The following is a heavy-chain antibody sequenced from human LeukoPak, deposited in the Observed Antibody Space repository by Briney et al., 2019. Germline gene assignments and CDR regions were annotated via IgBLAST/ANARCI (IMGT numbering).Heavy chain of an antibody. CDR3: ARDLVGGWDDSSGYYYGYFVY. D-gene: IGHD3-22*01. CDR2: ISYDGNNK. V-gene: IGHV3-30-3*01. Sequence: PGRSLRLSCAASGFTFAIYAMHWVRQAPGKGLEWVAVISYDGNNKYYADSVKGRFTISRDNSKNTLYLQMNSLRAEDTAVYYCARDLVGGWDDSSGYYYGYFVYWGQGTLVTLSS. CDR1: GFTFAIYA. J-gene: IGHJ4*02.